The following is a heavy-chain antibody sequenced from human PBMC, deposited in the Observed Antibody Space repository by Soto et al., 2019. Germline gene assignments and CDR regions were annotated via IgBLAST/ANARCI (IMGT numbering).Heavy chain of an antibody. CDR2: IYYSGST. J-gene: IGHJ6*03. D-gene: IGHD1-26*01. V-gene: IGHV4-39*01. CDR3: ARRASNYYYYMDV. Sequence: PSETLSLTCTVSGGSISSSSYYWGWIRQPPGKGLERIGSIYYSGSTYYNPSLKSRVTISVDTSKNQFSLKLSSVTAADTAVYYCARRASNYYYYMDVWGKGTTVTVSS. CDR1: GGSISSSSYY.